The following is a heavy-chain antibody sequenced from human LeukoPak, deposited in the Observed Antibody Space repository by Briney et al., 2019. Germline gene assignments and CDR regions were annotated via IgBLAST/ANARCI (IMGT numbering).Heavy chain of an antibody. J-gene: IGHJ5*02. D-gene: IGHD3-10*01. CDR1: GFTFSDYW. Sequence: PGGSLRLSCSASGFTFSDYWMTWVRQAPGKGLEWVANIKQDGSEKYYVDSVKGRFTISRDNAKNSLYLQMNSLRAEDTAVYYCARELLWFGGQFDPWGQGTLVTVSS. V-gene: IGHV3-7*01. CDR2: IKQDGSEK. CDR3: ARELLWFGGQFDP.